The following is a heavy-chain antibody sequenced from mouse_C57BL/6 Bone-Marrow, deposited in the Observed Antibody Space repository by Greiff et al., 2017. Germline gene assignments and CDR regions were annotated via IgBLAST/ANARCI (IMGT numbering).Heavy chain of an antibody. J-gene: IGHJ3*01. CDR2: IYPGDGDT. CDR3: ARWGFAY. V-gene: IGHV1-80*01. CDR1: GYAFSSYW. Sequence: QVQLQQSGAELVKPGASVKISCKASGYAFSSYWMNWVKPRPGKGLEWIGQIYPGDGDTNYNGKYKGKATLTAAKSSSTAYMQLSSLTSEDSAVYFCARWGFAYWGQGTLVTVSA.